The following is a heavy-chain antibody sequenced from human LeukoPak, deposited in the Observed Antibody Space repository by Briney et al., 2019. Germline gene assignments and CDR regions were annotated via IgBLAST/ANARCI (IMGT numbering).Heavy chain of an antibody. V-gene: IGHV4-30-4*01. J-gene: IGHJ5*02. CDR2: IYYSGST. D-gene: IGHD2-2*01. CDR3: ARRTVIVVVPAAIGWFDP. Sequence: SQTLSLTCTVSGGSISSGDYYWRWIRQPPGKGLEWIGYIYYSGSTYYNPSLKSRVTISVDTSKNQFSLKLSSVTAADTAVYYCARRTVIVVVPAAIGWFDPWGQGTLVTVSS. CDR1: GGSISSGDYY.